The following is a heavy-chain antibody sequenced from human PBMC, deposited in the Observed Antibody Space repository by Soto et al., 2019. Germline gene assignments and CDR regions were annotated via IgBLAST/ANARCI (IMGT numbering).Heavy chain of an antibody. CDR1: GYTFTSYY. CDR3: ARDRAVWSGYYSTGAETGLYYFDY. CDR2: INPSGGST. J-gene: IGHJ4*02. Sequence: ASVKVSCKASGYTFTSYYMHWVRQAPGQGLEWMGIINPSGGSTSYAQKFQGRVTMTRDTSTSTVYMELSSLRSEDTAVYYCARDRAVWSGYYSTGAETGLYYFDYWGQGTLVTVSS. V-gene: IGHV1-46*01. D-gene: IGHD3-3*01.